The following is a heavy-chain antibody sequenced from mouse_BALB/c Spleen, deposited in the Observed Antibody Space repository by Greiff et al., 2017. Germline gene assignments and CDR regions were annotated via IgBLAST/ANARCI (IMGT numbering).Heavy chain of an antibody. Sequence: DVKLVESGGGLVQPGGSLRLSCATSGFTFSDFYMEWVRQPPGKRLEWIAASRNKANDYTTEYSASVKGRFIVSRDTSQSILYLQMNALRAEDTAIYYCARQDSSGYGAWFAYWGQGTLVTVSA. J-gene: IGHJ3*01. V-gene: IGHV7-1*02. CDR3: ARQDSSGYGAWFAY. CDR2: SRNKANDYTT. D-gene: IGHD3-2*01. CDR1: GFTFSDFY.